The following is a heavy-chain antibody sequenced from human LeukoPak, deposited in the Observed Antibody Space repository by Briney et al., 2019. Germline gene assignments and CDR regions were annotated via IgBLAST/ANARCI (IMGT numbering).Heavy chain of an antibody. V-gene: IGHV4-38-2*01. CDR3: VAGYYGRGDY. CDR2: IYHSGST. CDR1: GYSISSGYY. J-gene: IGHJ4*02. D-gene: IGHD3-9*01. Sequence: SETLSLTCAVSGYSISSGYYWGWIRQPPGKGLEWIGSIYHSGSTYYNPSLKSRVTISVDTSKNQFSPKLSSVSAADTAVYYAVAGYYGRGDYWGQGTLVTVSS.